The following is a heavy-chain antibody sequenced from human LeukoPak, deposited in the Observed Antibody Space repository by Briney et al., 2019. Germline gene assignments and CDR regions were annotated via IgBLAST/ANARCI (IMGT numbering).Heavy chain of an antibody. CDR3: ARDQSYSSSRMGPWFDP. V-gene: IGHV4-30-2*01. CDR2: IYHSGST. Sequence: SETLSLTCAVSGGSISSGGYSWSWIRQPPGKGLEWIGYIYHSGSTYYNPSLKSRVTISVDRSKNQFSLKLSSVTAADTAVYYCARDQSYSSSRMGPWFDPWGQGTLVTVSS. J-gene: IGHJ5*02. D-gene: IGHD6-13*01. CDR1: GGSISSGGYS.